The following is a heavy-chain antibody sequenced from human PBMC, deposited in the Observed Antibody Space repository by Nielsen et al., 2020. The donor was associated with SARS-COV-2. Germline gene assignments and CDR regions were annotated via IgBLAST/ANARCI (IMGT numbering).Heavy chain of an antibody. V-gene: IGHV3-20*01. J-gene: IGHJ4*02. CDR1: GFTFDDYG. Sequence: GESLKISCAASGFTFDDYGMSWVRQAPGKGLGWVSGINWNGGSTGYADSVKGRFTISRDNAKNSLYLQMNSLRAEDTALYHCARGGDILTGYSDYWGQGTLVTVSS. CDR3: ARGGDILTGYSDY. D-gene: IGHD3-9*01. CDR2: INWNGGST.